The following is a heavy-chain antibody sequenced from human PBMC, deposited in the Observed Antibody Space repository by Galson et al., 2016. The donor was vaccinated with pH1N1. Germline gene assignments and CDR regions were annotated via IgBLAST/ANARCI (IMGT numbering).Heavy chain of an antibody. CDR1: GYTLSRYY. J-gene: IGHJ6*02. CDR3: ARGDFVVGEGWYNGFDV. Sequence: QSGAEVKKPGSSVKVSCKASGYTLSRYYMHWLRQAPGQGLEWMGIIDPSSGSTTYAQKFQGRVTMTHDTATNTVYMELSSLRTDDTAVYYCARGDFVVGEGWYNGFDVWGQGTTVTVSS. D-gene: IGHD2-15*01. CDR2: IDPSSGST. V-gene: IGHV1-46*01.